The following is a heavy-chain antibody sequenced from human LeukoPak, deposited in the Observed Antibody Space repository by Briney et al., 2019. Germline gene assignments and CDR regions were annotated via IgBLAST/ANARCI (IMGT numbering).Heavy chain of an antibody. J-gene: IGHJ6*03. CDR2: INHRGST. V-gene: IGHV4-34*01. Sequence: SETLSLTCAVYGGSFSGYYWSWIRQPPGKGLEWIGEINHRGSTNYNPSLRSRVTISVDTSKNQFSLNLSSVTAADTAVYYCARGGGCGWCMDVWGKGPTVTVSS. CDR3: ARGGGCGWCMDV. CDR1: GGSFSGYY. D-gene: IGHD6-19*01.